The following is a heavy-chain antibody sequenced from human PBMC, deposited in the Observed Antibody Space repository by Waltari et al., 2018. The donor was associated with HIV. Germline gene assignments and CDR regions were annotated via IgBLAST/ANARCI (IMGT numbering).Heavy chain of an antibody. V-gene: IGHV3-23*01. Sequence: QRFGRGGVLGQTGGSRIRSCSASAFPVGPFVTIWVRQAPGKGMEWVSSIVGGGKDPTYTDFVEGRFTISRDESRNVLSLQMNRLIDGDTAMYYCAKDGEPNNGVWDAFDLWGPGTMVAVSS. D-gene: IGHD2-8*01. CDR2: IVGGGKDP. J-gene: IGHJ3*01. CDR3: AKDGEPNNGVWDAFDL. CDR1: AFPVGPFV.